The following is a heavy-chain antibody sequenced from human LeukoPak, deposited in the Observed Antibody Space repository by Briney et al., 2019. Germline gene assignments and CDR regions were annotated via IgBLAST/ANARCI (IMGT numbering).Heavy chain of an antibody. Sequence: ASVKVSCKVSGYTFTSYYMHWVRQATGQGLEWMGIINPSGGSTSYAQKFQGRVTMTGDTSTSTVYMELSSLRSEDTAVYYCARASGSSSLDYWGQGTLVTVSS. CDR1: GYTFTSYY. CDR2: INPSGGST. J-gene: IGHJ4*02. CDR3: ARASGSSSLDY. V-gene: IGHV1-46*01. D-gene: IGHD3-10*01.